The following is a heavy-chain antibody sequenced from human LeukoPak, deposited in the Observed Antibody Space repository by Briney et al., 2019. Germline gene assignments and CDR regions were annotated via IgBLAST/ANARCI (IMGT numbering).Heavy chain of an antibody. CDR3: ARVALSGGNFDY. CDR2: IYSGATT. Sequence: PGGSLRLSCAVSGFTVTSNYMSWVGQAPGKGLEWVSVIYSGATTYYADSVKGRFTISRDTSKNTLYLQMISLRAGDTAVYYCARVALSGGNFDYWGQGTLVTVSS. J-gene: IGHJ4*02. V-gene: IGHV3-66*01. CDR1: GFTVTSNY. D-gene: IGHD7-27*01.